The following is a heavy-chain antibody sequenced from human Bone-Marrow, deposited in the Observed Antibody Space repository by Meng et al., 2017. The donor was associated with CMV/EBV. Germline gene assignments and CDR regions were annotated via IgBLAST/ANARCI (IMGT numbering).Heavy chain of an antibody. D-gene: IGHD3-16*01. Sequence: KGSCKASGYTLTGYYLHWVRQAPGQGPEWMGWINPNSGDTNYAQKFQGRVTMTGDTSITTAYMELSRLRSDDTAVYYCARVLGHFDHWGQGTLVTVSS. CDR3: ARVLGHFDH. CDR1: GYTLTGYY. CDR2: INPNSGDT. J-gene: IGHJ4*02. V-gene: IGHV1-2*02.